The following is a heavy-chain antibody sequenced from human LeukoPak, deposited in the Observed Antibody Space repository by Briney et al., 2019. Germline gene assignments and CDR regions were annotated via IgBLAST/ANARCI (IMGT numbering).Heavy chain of an antibody. CDR3: AELPSYYDILTGSFDY. CDR1: GFTYSSYA. Sequence: SGGSLRLSCAASGFTYSSYAMSWVRQAPGKGQEWVSAISGSGGSTYYADSVKGRFTISRDNSKNTLYLQMNSLRAEDTAVYYCAELPSYYDILTGSFDYWGQGTLVTVSS. CDR2: ISGSGGST. J-gene: IGHJ4*02. V-gene: IGHV3-23*01. D-gene: IGHD3-9*01.